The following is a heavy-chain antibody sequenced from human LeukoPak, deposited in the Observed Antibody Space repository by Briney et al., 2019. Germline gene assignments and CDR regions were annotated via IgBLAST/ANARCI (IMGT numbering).Heavy chain of an antibody. D-gene: IGHD4-17*01. CDR3: TIDRGDYGIPY. J-gene: IGHJ4*02. V-gene: IGHV3-15*07. Sequence: GGSLRLSCVASVFSITDAWMNWVRQAPGKGLEWVGRIRSKTDGGTTDYAAPVKGRFSISRDDSKNTLYLQMNRLKTEDTAVYYCTIDRGDYGIPYWGQGTLVTVSS. CDR1: VFSITDAW. CDR2: IRSKTDGGTT.